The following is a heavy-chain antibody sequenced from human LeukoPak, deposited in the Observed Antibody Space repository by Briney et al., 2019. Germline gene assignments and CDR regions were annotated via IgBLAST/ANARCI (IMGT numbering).Heavy chain of an antibody. J-gene: IGHJ4*02. CDR2: IRSKADSYTT. V-gene: IGHV3-73*01. Sequence: GGSLTLSCAASGFTFSGSAMHWVRQASGEGLEWLGRIRSKADSYTTAYAASGKGRFIVSRDDSKNTAYLQMNSLKTEDTAVYYCRAAADLNDYWGQGTLVTVSS. CDR3: RAAADLNDY. CDR1: GFTFSGSA. D-gene: IGHD6-13*01.